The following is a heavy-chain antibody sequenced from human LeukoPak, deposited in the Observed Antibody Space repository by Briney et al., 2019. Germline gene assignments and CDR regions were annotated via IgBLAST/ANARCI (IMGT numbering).Heavy chain of an antibody. CDR3: ANEYSGSYYY. V-gene: IGHV3-33*06. Sequence: GRSLRLSCAASGFTFSSYGMHWVRQAPGKGLEWVAVIWYDGSNKYYADSVKGRFTISRDNSKNTLYLQMNSLRAEDTAVYYCANEYSGSYYYWSQGTLVTVSS. CDR2: IWYDGSNK. J-gene: IGHJ4*02. CDR1: GFTFSSYG. D-gene: IGHD1-26*01.